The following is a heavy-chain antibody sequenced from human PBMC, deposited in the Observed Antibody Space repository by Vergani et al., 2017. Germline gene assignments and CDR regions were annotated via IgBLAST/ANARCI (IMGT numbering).Heavy chain of an antibody. D-gene: IGHD6-13*01. J-gene: IGHJ3*02. CDR2: IKQDGSEK. V-gene: IGHV3-7*01. CDR1: GFTFSSYW. Sequence: EVQLVESGGGLVQPGGSLRPSCAASGFTFSSYWMSWVRQAPGKGLEWVANIKQDGSEKYYVDSVKGRFTISRDNAKNSLYLQMNSLRAEDTAVYYCARVSRWAAGNAFEIWGQGTMVTVSS. CDR3: ARVSRWAAGNAFEI.